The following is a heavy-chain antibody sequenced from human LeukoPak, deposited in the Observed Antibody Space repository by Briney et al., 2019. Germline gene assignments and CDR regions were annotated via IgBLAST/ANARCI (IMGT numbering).Heavy chain of an antibody. CDR3: ASGGHLDV. J-gene: IGHJ6*04. CDR1: GLTFTNAW. D-gene: IGHD3-16*01. V-gene: IGHV3-7*01. Sequence: GGSLRLSCAVSGLTFTNAWMSWVRQAPGKGLEWVANIKKQDGDEKNYVDSVKGRFTISRDNAKNSLYLQTSSLRAEDTAVYYCASGGHLDVWGTGTTVTVSS. CDR2: IKKQDGDEK.